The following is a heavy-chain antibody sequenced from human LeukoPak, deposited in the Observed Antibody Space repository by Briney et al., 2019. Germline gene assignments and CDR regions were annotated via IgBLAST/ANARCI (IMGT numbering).Heavy chain of an antibody. Sequence: PGGSLRLSCAASGFTFSSYAMGWVRQAPGKGLEWVSDISGSGGSTYYADSVKGRFTISRDNSKNTLYLQMNSLRAEDTAVYYCAKDRYSDFWSGYYYYYYGMDVWGQGTTVTVSS. V-gene: IGHV3-23*01. J-gene: IGHJ6*02. CDR1: GFTFSSYA. D-gene: IGHD3-3*01. CDR2: ISGSGGST. CDR3: AKDRYSDFWSGYYYYYYGMDV.